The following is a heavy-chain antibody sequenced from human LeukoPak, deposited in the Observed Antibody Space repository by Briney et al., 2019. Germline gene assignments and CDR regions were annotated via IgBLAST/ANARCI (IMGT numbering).Heavy chain of an antibody. CDR1: GFTFSSYS. CDR3: AKDHDILTGYYREGYFDY. V-gene: IGHV3-23*01. J-gene: IGHJ4*02. CDR2: ISGSGGST. D-gene: IGHD3-9*01. Sequence: GRSLRLSCAASGFTFSSYSMNWVRQAPGKGLEWVSAISGSGGSTYYADSVKGRFTISRDNSKNTLYLQMNSLRAEDTAVYYCAKDHDILTGYYREGYFDYWGQGTLVTVSS.